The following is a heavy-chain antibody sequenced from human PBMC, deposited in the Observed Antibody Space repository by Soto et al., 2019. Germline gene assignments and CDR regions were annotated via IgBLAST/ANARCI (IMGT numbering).Heavy chain of an antibody. Sequence: SETLSLTCTVSGGSISSGNYYWSWIRQPPGKGLEWIGFISYSGSTYYSTSLKSRVTISVDTSKNQFSLKLSSVTAADTAVYYCAKPSQGALYYYGMYVWGQGTTVTVSS. CDR2: ISYSGST. CDR3: AKPSQGALYYYGMYV. V-gene: IGHV4-30-4*02. CDR1: GGSISSGNYY. J-gene: IGHJ6*02.